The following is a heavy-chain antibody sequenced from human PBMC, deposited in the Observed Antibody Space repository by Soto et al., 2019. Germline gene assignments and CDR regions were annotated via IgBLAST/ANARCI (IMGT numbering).Heavy chain of an antibody. CDR2: IYYSGST. Sequence: SETLSLTCTVSGGSISSYYWSWIRQPPGKGLEWIGYIYYSGSTNYNPSLKSRVTISVDTSKNQFSLKLSSVTAADTAVYYCASLDSSGWYYFDYWGQGTLVTVSS. V-gene: IGHV4-59*01. J-gene: IGHJ4*02. D-gene: IGHD6-19*01. CDR3: ASLDSSGWYYFDY. CDR1: GGSISSYY.